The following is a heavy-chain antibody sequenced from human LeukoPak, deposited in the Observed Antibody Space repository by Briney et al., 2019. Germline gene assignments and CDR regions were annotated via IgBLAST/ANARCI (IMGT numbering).Heavy chain of an antibody. CDR3: ARLSADSSSSRGFDY. CDR1: GASISSYY. CDR2: IYTSGST. Sequence: PSETLSLTCTVSGASISSYYWTWIRQPAGKGLEWIGRIYTSGSTNYNPSLKSRVAMSVNTSKNQFSLKLSSVTAADTAVYYCARLSADSSSSRGFDYWGQGTLVTVSS. J-gene: IGHJ4*02. V-gene: IGHV4-4*07. D-gene: IGHD2-2*01.